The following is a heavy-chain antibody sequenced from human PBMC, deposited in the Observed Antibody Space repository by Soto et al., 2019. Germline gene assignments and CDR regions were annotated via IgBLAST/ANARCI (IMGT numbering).Heavy chain of an antibody. Sequence: ASVKVSCKASGYTFTGYYMHWVRQAPGQGLEWMGWINPNSGGTNYAQKFQGWVTMTRDTSISTAYMELSRLRSDDTAVYYCARGRSPIDSGYDYWFDPWGQGTLVTVSS. CDR3: ARGRSPIDSGYDYWFDP. CDR2: INPNSGGT. V-gene: IGHV1-2*04. J-gene: IGHJ5*02. CDR1: GYTFTGYY. D-gene: IGHD5-12*01.